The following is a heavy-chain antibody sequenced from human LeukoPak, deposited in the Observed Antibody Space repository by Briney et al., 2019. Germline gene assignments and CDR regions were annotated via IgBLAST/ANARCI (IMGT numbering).Heavy chain of an antibody. V-gene: IGHV3-9*03. CDR1: GFTFDDYA. Sequence: PGRSLRLSCAASGFTFDDYAMHWVRQAPGKGLEWVSGISWNSGSIGYADSVKGRFTISRDNAENSLYLQMNSLRAEDMALYYCAKDKYYYVSSGYYLNWGQGTLVTVSS. CDR2: ISWNSGSI. D-gene: IGHD3-22*01. CDR3: AKDKYYYVSSGYYLN. J-gene: IGHJ4*02.